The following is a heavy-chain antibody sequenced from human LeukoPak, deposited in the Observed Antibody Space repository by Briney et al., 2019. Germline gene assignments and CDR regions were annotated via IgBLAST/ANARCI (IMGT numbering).Heavy chain of an antibody. Sequence: GRSLRLSCAASGFTFSSYGMHWVRQAPGKGLEWVAVISYDGSNKYYADSVKGRFTISRDNSKNTLCLQMNSLRAEDTAVYYCAKDSAPHILTGYSQFQHWGQGTLVTVSS. J-gene: IGHJ1*01. CDR3: AKDSAPHILTGYSQFQH. D-gene: IGHD3-9*01. CDR2: ISYDGSNK. CDR1: GFTFSSYG. V-gene: IGHV3-30*18.